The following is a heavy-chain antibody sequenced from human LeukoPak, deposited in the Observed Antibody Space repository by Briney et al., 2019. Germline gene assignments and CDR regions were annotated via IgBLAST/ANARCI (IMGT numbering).Heavy chain of an antibody. CDR2: IYYSWNT. CDR1: GCSISRSSFY. CDR3: ARRTSLNKLYSFDY. V-gene: IGHV4-39*01. D-gene: IGHD2-2*01. Sequence: PAETLSLTCTVSGCSISRSSFYWGWIRQPPGKGLEWIINIYYSWNTYYNSSLKSRVTISVDTSKNQFSLKLSSVTAADTAVYYCARRTSLNKLYSFDYWGQGALVTVSS. J-gene: IGHJ4*02.